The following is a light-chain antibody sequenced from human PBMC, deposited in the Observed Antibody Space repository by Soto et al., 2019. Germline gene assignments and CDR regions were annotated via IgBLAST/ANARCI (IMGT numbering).Light chain of an antibody. CDR3: QQYGSSPERT. J-gene: IGKJ1*01. CDR2: GAS. V-gene: IGKV3-20*01. CDR1: QSVSSSY. Sequence: EIVLTQSPGTLSLSPWERATLSCRASQSVSSSYLAWYQQKPGQAPRLLMYGASSRATGIPDRFSGSGSGTDFTLTISRLEPEDFAVYYCQQYGSSPERTFGQGTKVDIK.